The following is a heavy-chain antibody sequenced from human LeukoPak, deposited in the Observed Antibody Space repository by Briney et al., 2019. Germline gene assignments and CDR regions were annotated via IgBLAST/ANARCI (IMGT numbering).Heavy chain of an antibody. CDR3: ASGYSYGYYYLDN. CDR1: GFTFSSHW. Sequence: PGGSLRLSCAASGFTFSSHWMYWVRQALGKGLVLVSRINSDGTSTTYGDSVGGRFTISRDNAQNTLYLQMNSLRAEDTAVYYCASGYSYGYYYLDNWGQGTLVTVSS. V-gene: IGHV3-74*01. D-gene: IGHD5-18*01. J-gene: IGHJ4*02. CDR2: INSDGTST.